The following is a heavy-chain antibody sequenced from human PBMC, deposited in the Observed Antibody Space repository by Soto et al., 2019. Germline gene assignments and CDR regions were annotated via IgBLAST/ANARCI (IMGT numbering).Heavy chain of an antibody. J-gene: IGHJ1*01. V-gene: IGHV1-3*01. D-gene: IGHD2-15*01. CDR3: AREENCSGGTCYSEYFHR. Sequence: GASVKVSCKASGYTFTSYGIHWVRQAPGQRLEWMGWINAANGDTKYSPKFQGRVTMTRDTSTTTIYMELSSLRSDDTAIYYCAREENCSGGTCYSEYFHRWGQGTLVTVSS. CDR2: INAANGDT. CDR1: GYTFTSYG.